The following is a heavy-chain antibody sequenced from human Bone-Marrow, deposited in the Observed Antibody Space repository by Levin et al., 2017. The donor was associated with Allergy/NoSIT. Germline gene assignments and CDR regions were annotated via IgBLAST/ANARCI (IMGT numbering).Heavy chain of an antibody. CDR3: AKDVSVPWGSGTYYNPIDS. CDR1: GFPFNKYS. D-gene: IGHD3-10*01. V-gene: IGHV3-23*01. J-gene: IGHJ4*02. Sequence: GGSLRLSCAASGFPFNKYSMTWVRQAPGKGLQCVSFISDTGENTFYSDSVKGRFTVSRDNSNNTLHLQMNSLRADDTAIYYCAKDVSVPWGSGTYYNPIDSWGQGTLVTVSS. CDR2: ISDTGENT.